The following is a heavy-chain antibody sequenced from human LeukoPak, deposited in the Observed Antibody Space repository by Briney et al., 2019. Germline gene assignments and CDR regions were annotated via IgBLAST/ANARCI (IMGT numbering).Heavy chain of an antibody. J-gene: IGHJ4*02. Sequence: PGGSLRLSCAASGFTFSSYWMSWVRQAPGKGLEWVANIKQDGSEKYYVDSVKGRFTISRDNAKNSLYLQMNSLRAEDTAVYYCARWYYGILTGTLDYWGQGTLVTVSS. V-gene: IGHV3-7*01. CDR2: IKQDGSEK. CDR3: ARWYYGILTGTLDY. CDR1: GFTFSSYW. D-gene: IGHD3-9*01.